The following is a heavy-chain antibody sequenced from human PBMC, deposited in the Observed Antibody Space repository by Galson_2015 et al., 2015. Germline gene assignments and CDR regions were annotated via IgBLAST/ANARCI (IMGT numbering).Heavy chain of an antibody. J-gene: IGHJ6*02. CDR1: GFTVRSNY. CDR2: IYSGGST. Sequence: SLRLSCAASGFTVRSNYMSWVRQAPGKGLEWVSVIYSGGSTYYADSVKGRFTISRDNSKNTLYLQMNSLRAEDTAVYYCAGGYSYDHYGMDVWGQGTTVTVSS. V-gene: IGHV3-53*01. D-gene: IGHD5-18*01. CDR3: AGGYSYDHYGMDV.